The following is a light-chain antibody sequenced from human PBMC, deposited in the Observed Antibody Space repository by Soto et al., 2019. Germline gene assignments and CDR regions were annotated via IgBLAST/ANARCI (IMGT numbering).Light chain of an antibody. Sequence: DIQMTQYPSTLSASVGDRATITCRASQSISSWLAWYQQKPGKAPKLLIYKASSLESGVPSRFSGSGSGTEFTLTISSLQPDDFATYYCQQYNSYSRTFGQGTKVDIK. J-gene: IGKJ1*01. CDR3: QQYNSYSRT. CDR2: KAS. V-gene: IGKV1-5*03. CDR1: QSISSW.